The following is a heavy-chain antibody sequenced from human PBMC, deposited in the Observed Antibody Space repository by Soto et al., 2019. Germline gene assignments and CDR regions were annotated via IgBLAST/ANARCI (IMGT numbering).Heavy chain of an antibody. CDR1: GFTFSSYA. Sequence: QVQLVESGGGVVQPGRSLRLSCAASGFTFSSYAMHWVRQAPGKGLEWVAVISYDGSNKYYADSVKGRFTTSRDNSKNTLYLQMNSLRAEDTAVYYYAIMMATITLMPFDYWGQGTLVTVSS. V-gene: IGHV3-30-3*01. J-gene: IGHJ4*02. D-gene: IGHD5-12*01. CDR3: AIMMATITLMPFDY. CDR2: ISYDGSNK.